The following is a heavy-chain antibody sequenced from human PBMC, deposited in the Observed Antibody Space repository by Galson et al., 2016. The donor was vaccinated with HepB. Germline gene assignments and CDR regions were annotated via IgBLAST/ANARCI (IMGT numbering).Heavy chain of an antibody. CDR3: ARDYSSGWYGY. Sequence: SVKVSCKASGYSFTSYGIGWVRQAPGQGLEWMGWISAYSANKNYAQKVQGRITMTTDSSTSTAYMELRNLTSDDTAVYFCARDYSSGWYGYWGQGTLVTVSS. D-gene: IGHD6-19*01. CDR2: ISAYSANK. CDR1: GYSFTSYG. J-gene: IGHJ4*02. V-gene: IGHV1-18*01.